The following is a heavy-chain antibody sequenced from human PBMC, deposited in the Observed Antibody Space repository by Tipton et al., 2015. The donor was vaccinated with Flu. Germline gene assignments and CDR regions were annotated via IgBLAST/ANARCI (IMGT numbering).Heavy chain of an antibody. CDR1: GFTFRDYT. Sequence: SLRLSCTTSGFTFRDYTMTWVRQAAGKGLEWLGLVGRKTYGGTTEYAASVKGRFTISRDDSKSIAYLQMTSLKTEDTGLYYCTRDVSGNSEWVGVSDYWGLGTPVTVSS. CDR2: VGRKTYGGTT. D-gene: IGHD4-23*01. CDR3: TRDVSGNSEWVGVSDY. V-gene: IGHV3-49*04. J-gene: IGHJ4*02.